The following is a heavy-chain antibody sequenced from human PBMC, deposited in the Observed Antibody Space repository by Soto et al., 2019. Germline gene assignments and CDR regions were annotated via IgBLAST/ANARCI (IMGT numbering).Heavy chain of an antibody. CDR1: GGSISSSSYY. J-gene: IGHJ6*03. Sequence: QLQLQESGPGLVKPSETLSLTCTVSGGSISSSSYYWGWIRQPPGKGLEWIGSIYYSGSTYYNPSLKSRVTISVDTSKNQFSLKLSSVTAADTAVYYCASILVATIYLEPEFDYYYYMDVWGKGTTVTVSS. D-gene: IGHD5-12*01. CDR2: IYYSGST. CDR3: ASILVATIYLEPEFDYYYYMDV. V-gene: IGHV4-39*01.